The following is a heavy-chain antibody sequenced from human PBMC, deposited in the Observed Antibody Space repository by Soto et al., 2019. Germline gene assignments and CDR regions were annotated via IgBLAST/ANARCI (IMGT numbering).Heavy chain of an antibody. CDR3: AKDITPYYDSSGYFLDAFDI. CDR2: ISWNSGSI. Sequence: EVQLVESGGGLVQPGRSLRLSCAASGFTFDDYAMHWVRQAPGKGLEWVSGISWNSGSIGYADSVKGRFTISRDNAKNSLYLQVNSLRAEDTALYYCAKDITPYYDSSGYFLDAFDIWGQGTMVTVSS. D-gene: IGHD3-22*01. CDR1: GFTFDDYA. V-gene: IGHV3-9*01. J-gene: IGHJ3*02.